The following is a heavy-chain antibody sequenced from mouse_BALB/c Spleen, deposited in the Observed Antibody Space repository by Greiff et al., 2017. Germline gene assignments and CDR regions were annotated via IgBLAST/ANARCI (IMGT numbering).Heavy chain of an antibody. J-gene: IGHJ3*01. V-gene: IGHV5-17*02. CDR2: ISSGSSTI. CDR1: GFTFSSFG. Sequence: DVKLVESGGGLVQPGGSRKLSCAASGFTFSSFGMHWVRQAPEKGLEWVAYISSGSSTIYYADTVKGRFTISRDNPKNTLFLQMTSLRSEDTAMYYGARSGGGYYVGFAYWGQGTLVTVSA. D-gene: IGHD2-3*01. CDR3: ARSGGGYYVGFAY.